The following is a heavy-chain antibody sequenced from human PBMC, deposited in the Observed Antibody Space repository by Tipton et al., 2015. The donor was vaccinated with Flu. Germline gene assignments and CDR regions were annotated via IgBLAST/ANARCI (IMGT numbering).Heavy chain of an antibody. CDR1: GGSISSSSYY. CDR2: IYYSGST. V-gene: IGHV4-39*07. Sequence: GLVKPSETLSLTCTVSGGSISSSSYYWGWIRQPPGKGLEWIGSIYYSGSTYYNPSLKSRDTISVDTSKNQFSLKLSSVTSADTAVYYCARGDYYGYWYFDLWGRGTLVTVSS. J-gene: IGHJ2*01. D-gene: IGHD3-10*01. CDR3: ARGDYYGYWYFDL.